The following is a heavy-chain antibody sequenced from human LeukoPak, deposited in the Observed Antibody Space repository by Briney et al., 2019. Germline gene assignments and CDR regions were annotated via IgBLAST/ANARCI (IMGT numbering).Heavy chain of an antibody. CDR2: ISSSSSYT. CDR3: ARRDATGRGGVDY. CDR1: GFTFSDYY. D-gene: IGHD3-16*01. J-gene: IGHJ4*02. Sequence: GGSLRLSCAASGFTFSDYYVSWIRQAPGKGLEWVSYISSSSSYTNYADSVKGRFTISRDNAKNSLYLQMNSLRAEDTAVYYCARRDATGRGGVDYWGQGTLVTVSS. V-gene: IGHV3-11*06.